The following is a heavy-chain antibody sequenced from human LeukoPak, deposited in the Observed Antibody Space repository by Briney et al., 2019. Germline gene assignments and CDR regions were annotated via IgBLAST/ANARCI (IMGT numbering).Heavy chain of an antibody. CDR3: AKATGTLGN. V-gene: IGHV3-9*01. J-gene: IGHJ4*02. Sequence: GGSLRLSCAASGFKFDDYAMHWVRQVPGKGLEWVSGISWNSDKIGYADSVKGRFTISRDNSKNTLYLQIYSLPAEDTAMYYCAKATGTLGNWGQGTLVTVSS. CDR1: GFKFDDYA. CDR2: ISWNSDKI. D-gene: IGHD1-1*01.